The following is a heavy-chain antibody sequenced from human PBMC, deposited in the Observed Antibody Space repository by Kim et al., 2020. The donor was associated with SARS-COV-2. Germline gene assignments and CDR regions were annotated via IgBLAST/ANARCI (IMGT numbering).Heavy chain of an antibody. CDR3: ARDRHNWGSNWFDS. D-gene: IGHD1-1*01. V-gene: IGHV4-4*07. J-gene: IGHJ5*01. CDR1: GGSISSYY. CDR2: IYTSGST. Sequence: SETLSLTCTVSGGSISSYYWSWIRQPAGKGLEWIGHIYTSGSTNYNPSLKSRVTMSVDTSKNQFSLKLSSVTAADTAVYYCARDRHNWGSNWFDSWGQGTLPTVSS.